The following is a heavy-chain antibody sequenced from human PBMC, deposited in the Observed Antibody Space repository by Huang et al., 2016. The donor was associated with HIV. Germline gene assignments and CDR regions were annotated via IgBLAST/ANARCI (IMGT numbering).Heavy chain of an antibody. J-gene: IGHJ4*02. CDR2: VNPKNGAT. V-gene: IGHV1-2*02. CDR1: GYTFADYF. D-gene: IGHD5-12*01. Sequence: QVQLVQSGAEVKKPGASVKVSCKPSGYTFADYFIHWGGTAPGQSLEWMAGVNPKNGATNYAQKFLGRVTVTGDTSINTAYMEFSGLTSDDTANYYCTRDGVAPDEEFDYWGQGTLIIVSS. CDR3: TRDGVAPDEEFDY.